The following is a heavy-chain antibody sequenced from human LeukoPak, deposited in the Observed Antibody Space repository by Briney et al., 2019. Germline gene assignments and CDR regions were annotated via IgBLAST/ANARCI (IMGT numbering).Heavy chain of an antibody. Sequence: SETLSLTCAVSGASISGSGYYLGWIRQPAGKGLEWIGRIYTSGSTNYSPSLKSRVTMSVDTSKNQFSLKVSSVTAADTAVYYCARDGPWFCSSTSCYPSYYYYYMDVWGKGTTVTISS. V-gene: IGHV4-61*02. D-gene: IGHD2-2*01. CDR2: IYTSGST. CDR3: ARDGPWFCSSTSCYPSYYYYYMDV. J-gene: IGHJ6*03. CDR1: GASISGSGYY.